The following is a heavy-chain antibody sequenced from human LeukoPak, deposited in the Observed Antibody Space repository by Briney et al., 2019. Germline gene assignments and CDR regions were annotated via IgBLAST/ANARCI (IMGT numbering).Heavy chain of an antibody. CDR3: ARDHYYGSGSSDWFDP. D-gene: IGHD3-10*01. Sequence: SETLSLTCTVSGGSISSYYWSWIRQPAGKGLEWIGRIYTSGSTNYNPSLKSRVTMSVDTSKYQFSLKLSSVTAADTAVYYCARDHYYGSGSSDWFDPWGQGTLVTVSS. CDR1: GGSISSYY. J-gene: IGHJ5*02. V-gene: IGHV4-4*07. CDR2: IYTSGST.